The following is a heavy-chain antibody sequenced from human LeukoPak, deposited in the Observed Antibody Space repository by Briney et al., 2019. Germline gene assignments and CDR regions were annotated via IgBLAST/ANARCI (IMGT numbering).Heavy chain of an antibody. Sequence: PSETLSLTCTVSGGSISSGDYYWSWIRQPPGKGLGWIGYICYSGSPYYNPALKSRVTISVDTSKNQFSLKLSYVTAADTAVYYCARAPRTRYGANSVGAFDIWGQGTMVTVSS. J-gene: IGHJ3*02. CDR1: GGSISSGDYY. V-gene: IGHV4-30-4*08. CDR2: ICYSGSP. D-gene: IGHD4-23*01. CDR3: ARAPRTRYGANSVGAFDI.